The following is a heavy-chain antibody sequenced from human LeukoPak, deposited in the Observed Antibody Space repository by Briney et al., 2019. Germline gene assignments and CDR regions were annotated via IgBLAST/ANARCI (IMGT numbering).Heavy chain of an antibody. D-gene: IGHD3-10*01. V-gene: IGHV3-15*01. CDR2: IKSKTDGGTT. Sequence: PGGSLRLSCAASGFTFSNVWMSWVRQAPGRGLEGVGRIKSKTDGGTTDYAAPVKGRFTISRDDSKTTLYLQMNSLQTENTAVYYCTTDQVVRGVTNDYWGQGTLVTVSS. J-gene: IGHJ4*02. CDR1: GFTFSNVW. CDR3: TTDQVVRGVTNDY.